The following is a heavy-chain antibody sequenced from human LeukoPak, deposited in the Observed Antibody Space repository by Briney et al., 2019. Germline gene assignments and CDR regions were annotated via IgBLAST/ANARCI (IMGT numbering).Heavy chain of an antibody. V-gene: IGHV3-30*18. CDR1: GFTFSTYG. CDR3: AKVFDSGTMGGYYFDY. Sequence: PGGSLRLSCAASGFTFSTYGMHWVRQAPGKGLEWVAVISYDGSNTYHADSVKGRFTISRDNSKNTLYLQMNSLRTEDTAVYYCAKVFDSGTMGGYYFDYWGQGTLVTVSS. CDR2: ISYDGSNT. J-gene: IGHJ4*02. D-gene: IGHD1-26*01.